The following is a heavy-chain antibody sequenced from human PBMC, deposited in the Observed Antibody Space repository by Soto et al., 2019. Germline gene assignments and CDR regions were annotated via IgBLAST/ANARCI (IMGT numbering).Heavy chain of an antibody. CDR1: GYTFTSYY. CDR3: ARDQFSCSGGSCYSKYFDY. J-gene: IGHJ4*02. D-gene: IGHD2-15*01. V-gene: IGHV1-46*01. Sequence: EASVKVSCKASGYTFTSYYMHWVRQAPGQGLEWMGIINPSGGSTSYAQKFQGRVTMTRDTSTSTVYMELSSLRSEDTAVYYCARDQFSCSGGSCYSKYFDYWGQGTLVTVSS. CDR2: INPSGGST.